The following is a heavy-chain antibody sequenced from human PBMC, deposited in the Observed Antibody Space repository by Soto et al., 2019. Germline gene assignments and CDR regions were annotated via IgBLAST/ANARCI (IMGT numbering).Heavy chain of an antibody. CDR3: ARSSVSPYYYDSSGYYYY. V-gene: IGHV5-10-1*01. J-gene: IGHJ4*02. CDR1: GYSFTSYW. D-gene: IGHD3-22*01. CDR2: IDPSDSYT. Sequence: GESLKISCKGSGYSFTSYWISWVRQMPGKGLEWMGRIDPSDSYTNYSPSFQGHVTISADKSISTAYLQWSSLKASDTAMYYCARSSVSPYYYDSSGYYYYWGQGTLVTVSS.